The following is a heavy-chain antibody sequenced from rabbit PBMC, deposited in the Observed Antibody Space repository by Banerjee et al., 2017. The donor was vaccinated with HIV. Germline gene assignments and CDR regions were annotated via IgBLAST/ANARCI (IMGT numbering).Heavy chain of an antibody. CDR2: IDPVFGST. V-gene: IGHV1S47*01. Sequence: QEQLVESGGGLVQPGGSLKLSCKASGFDFSSYGVSWVRQAPGKGLEWIGYIDPVFGSTYYASWVNGRFTISSHNAQNTLYLQLNSLTAADTATYFCVRDKGSGWGADLWGPGTLVTVS. CDR1: GFDFSSYG. D-gene: IGHD4-1*01. J-gene: IGHJ6*01. CDR3: VRDKGSGWGADL.